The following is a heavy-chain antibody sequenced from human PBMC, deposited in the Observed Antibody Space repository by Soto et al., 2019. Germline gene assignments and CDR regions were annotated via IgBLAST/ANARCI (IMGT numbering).Heavy chain of an antibody. CDR3: AKRGDVYARAGLYYFDY. CDR2: ISGNGLST. D-gene: IGHD2-2*01. Sequence: EVQLLESGGDLVLPGGSLRLSCAASGFTFNNYAMTWVRQAPGKGLEWVSTISGNGLSTYYADSVKGRFTISRDNSNNTLYLQMSSLRAEDTAVYYCAKRGDVYARAGLYYFDYWGQGTLVTVSS. V-gene: IGHV3-23*01. J-gene: IGHJ4*02. CDR1: GFTFNNYA.